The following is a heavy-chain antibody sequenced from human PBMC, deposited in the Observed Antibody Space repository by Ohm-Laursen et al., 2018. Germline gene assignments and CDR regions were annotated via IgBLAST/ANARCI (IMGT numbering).Heavy chain of an antibody. J-gene: IGHJ4*02. Sequence: PGTLSLTCTVYGASFSGYYWNWIRQPPGKGLVWIGEISHSGSTRYNPSLRSRVTMSVDTSKNQFSLNLSSVTAADTAVYYCAGRGYWGQGTLVTVSS. D-gene: IGHD1-26*01. V-gene: IGHV4-34*01. CDR3: AGRGY. CDR1: GASFSGYY. CDR2: ISHSGST.